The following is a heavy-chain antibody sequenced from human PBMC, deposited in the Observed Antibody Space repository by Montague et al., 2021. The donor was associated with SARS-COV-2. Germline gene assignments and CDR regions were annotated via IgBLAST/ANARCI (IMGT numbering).Heavy chain of an antibody. J-gene: IGHJ4*02. D-gene: IGHD3-22*01. CDR2: IYYSGST. CDR3: ARVHYYTGYVDS. CDR1: GASMRDYY. V-gene: IGHV4-59*01. Sequence: SETLSLTCTVSGASMRDYYWSWIRQPPGEGLEWIGYIYYSGSTDYNPSLNSRVTLSLDTSKNQFSLNLRSVTAADTAFYYCARVHYYTGYVDSWGQGTLVSVSS.